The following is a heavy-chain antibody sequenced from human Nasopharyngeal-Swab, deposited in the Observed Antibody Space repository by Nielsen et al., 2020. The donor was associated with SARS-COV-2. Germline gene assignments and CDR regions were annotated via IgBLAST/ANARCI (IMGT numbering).Heavy chain of an antibody. CDR1: GFTFDDYA. J-gene: IGHJ4*02. Sequence: SLKISCAASGFTFDDYAMHWVRQAPGKGLEWVSGISANSGSIGYADSVKGRFTISRDNAMNSLYLLMNSLRAEDTALYYCAKDTGRHYEVDYGFDYWGQGTLVTVSS. CDR3: AKDTGRHYEVDYGFDY. V-gene: IGHV3-9*01. CDR2: ISANSGSI. D-gene: IGHD4-17*01.